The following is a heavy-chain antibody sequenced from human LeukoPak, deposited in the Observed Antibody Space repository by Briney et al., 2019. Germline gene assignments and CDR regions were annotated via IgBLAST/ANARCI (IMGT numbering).Heavy chain of an antibody. CDR2: IKSKTDGGTT. V-gene: IGHV3-15*01. J-gene: IGHJ4*02. Sequence: GGSLRLSCAASRFTFSNAWMSWVRQAPGKGLEWVGRIKSKTDGGTTDYAAPVKGRFTISRDDSKNTLYLQMNSLKTEDTAVYYCASPLDYSSPRYWGQGTLVTVSS. D-gene: IGHD6-19*01. CDR1: RFTFSNAW. CDR3: ASPLDYSSPRY.